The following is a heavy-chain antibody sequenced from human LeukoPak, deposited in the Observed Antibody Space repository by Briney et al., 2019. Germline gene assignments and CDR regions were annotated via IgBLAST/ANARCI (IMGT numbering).Heavy chain of an antibody. V-gene: IGHV4-4*02. J-gene: IGHJ4*02. CDR3: ARGVTYYYDSSGYYYWSGEPHGSLRFDY. CDR1: GGSTSSSNW. D-gene: IGHD3-22*01. Sequence: PSGTLSLTCAVSGGSTSSSNWWSWVRQPPGKGLEWIGEIYHSGSTNYNPSLKSRVTISVDKSKNQFSLKLSSVTAADTAVYYCARGVTYYYDSSGYYYWSGEPHGSLRFDYWGQGTLVTVSS. CDR2: IYHSGST.